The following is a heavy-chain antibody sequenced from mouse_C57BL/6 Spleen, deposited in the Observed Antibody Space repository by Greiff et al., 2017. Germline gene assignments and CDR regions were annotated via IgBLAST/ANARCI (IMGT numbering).Heavy chain of an antibody. CDR1: GFSLTSYG. J-gene: IGHJ4*01. CDR3: ASIGGGYDAMDY. Sequence: VQGVESGPGLVQPSQSLSITCTVSGFSLTSYGVHWVRQPPGKGLEWLGVIWSGGSTDYNAAFISRLSISKDNSKSQVFFKMNSLQADDTAIYYCASIGGGYDAMDYWGQGTSVTVSS. CDR2: IWSGGST. V-gene: IGHV2-4*01. D-gene: IGHD2-14*01.